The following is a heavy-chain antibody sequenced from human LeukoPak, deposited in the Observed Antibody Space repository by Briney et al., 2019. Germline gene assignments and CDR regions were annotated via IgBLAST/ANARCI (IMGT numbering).Heavy chain of an antibody. J-gene: IGHJ4*02. D-gene: IGHD3-22*01. CDR1: GYTFTVYY. Sequence: ASVKVSCKASGYTFTVYYMHWVRQAPGQGLEWMGWINPNSGGTNYAQKFQGRVTITRNTSISTAYMELSRLRSDDTAVYYCARILPYYYDSSGWIDYWGQGTLVTVSS. CDR2: INPNSGGT. CDR3: ARILPYYYDSSGWIDY. V-gene: IGHV1-2*02.